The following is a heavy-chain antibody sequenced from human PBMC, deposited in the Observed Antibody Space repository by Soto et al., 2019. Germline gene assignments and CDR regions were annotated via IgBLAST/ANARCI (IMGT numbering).Heavy chain of an antibody. D-gene: IGHD3-10*01. CDR2: INHSGTV. CDR3: ARAGAALVRGSIGGFDY. J-gene: IGHJ4*02. Sequence: QVHLQQWGAGLLKPSETLSLTCAVNGGAFNGYYWTWIRQSPGKGLQWIGEINHSGTVDYNPSLKGRVTFSIDTSKKQCSLALTSVTAADTAVYYCARAGAALVRGSIGGFDYWGQGTLVTVSS. CDR1: GGAFNGYY. V-gene: IGHV4-34*01.